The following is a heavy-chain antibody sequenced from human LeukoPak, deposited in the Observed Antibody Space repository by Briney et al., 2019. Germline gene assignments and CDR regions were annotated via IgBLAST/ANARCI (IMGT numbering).Heavy chain of an antibody. Sequence: GGSLRLSCAVSGFTFSTYTMSWVRQAPGKGLEWVSSIYNSGAGIFYADSVKGRFTISRDNSKNTLYLQMNSLRAEDTAVYYCAKDVAPDSGWDLDYWGQGTLVTVSS. D-gene: IGHD6-19*01. CDR2: IYNSGAGI. CDR3: AKDVAPDSGWDLDY. V-gene: IGHV3-23*01. J-gene: IGHJ4*02. CDR1: GFTFSTYT.